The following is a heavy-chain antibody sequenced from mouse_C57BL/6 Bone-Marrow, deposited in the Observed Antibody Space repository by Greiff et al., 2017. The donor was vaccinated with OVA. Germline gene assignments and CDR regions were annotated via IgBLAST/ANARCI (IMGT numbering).Heavy chain of an antibody. V-gene: IGHV5-6*01. J-gene: IGHJ2*01. CDR3: ARHDYYGSSYYYFDY. D-gene: IGHD1-1*01. CDR2: ISSGGSYT. Sequence: VQLKESGGDLVKPGGSLKLSCAASGFTFSSYGMSWVRQTPDKRLEWVATISSGGSYTYYPDSVKGRFTISRDNAKNTLYLQMSSLKSEDTAMYYCARHDYYGSSYYYFDYWGQGTTLTVSS. CDR1: GFTFSSYG.